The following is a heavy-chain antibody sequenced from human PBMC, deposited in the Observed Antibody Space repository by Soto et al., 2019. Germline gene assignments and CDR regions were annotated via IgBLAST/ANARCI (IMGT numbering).Heavy chain of an antibody. J-gene: IGHJ4*02. CDR1: GGSISSGGYY. D-gene: IGHD3-22*01. Sequence: PSETLSLTCTVSGGSISSGGYYWSWIRQHPGKGLEWIGYIYYSGITYYNPSLKSRVTISVDTSKNQFSLKLSSVTAADTAVYYCARGGVLSAYYSDSSGYSFDYWGQGTLVTVS. V-gene: IGHV4-31*03. CDR2: IYYSGIT. CDR3: ARGGVLSAYYSDSSGYSFDY.